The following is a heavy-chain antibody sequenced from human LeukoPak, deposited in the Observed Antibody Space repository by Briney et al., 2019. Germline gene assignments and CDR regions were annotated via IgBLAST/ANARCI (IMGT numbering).Heavy chain of an antibody. D-gene: IGHD3-10*01. Sequence: GASVKVSCKVSGYTLTELSMHWVRQAPGKGLEWMGGFDPEDGETIYAQKFQGRVTMTEDTSTDTAYMELSSLRSEDTAVYYCATVRLGNYYGSGSQLPLDYWGQGTLVTVSS. CDR3: ATVRLGNYYGSGSQLPLDY. V-gene: IGHV1-24*01. J-gene: IGHJ4*02. CDR1: GYTLTELS. CDR2: FDPEDGET.